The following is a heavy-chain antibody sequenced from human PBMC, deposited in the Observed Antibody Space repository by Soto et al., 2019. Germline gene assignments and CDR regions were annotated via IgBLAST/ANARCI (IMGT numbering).Heavy chain of an antibody. CDR3: AKLAGYCSGTSCYGHYAMDV. CDR2: IYFGGTT. D-gene: IGHD2-2*01. J-gene: IGHJ6*02. CDR1: GGSFSPNY. Sequence: PSETLSLTCIVSGGSFSPNYWAWIRQPPGKGLEWVGYIYFGGTTSYNPSLKSRVTISLETSNSQFSLRLSSVTAADTAVYYCAKLAGYCSGTSCYGHYAMDVWGQGTTVTVSS. V-gene: IGHV4-59*08.